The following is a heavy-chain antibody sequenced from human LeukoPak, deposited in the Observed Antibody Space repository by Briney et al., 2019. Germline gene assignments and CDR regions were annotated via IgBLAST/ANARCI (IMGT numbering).Heavy chain of an antibody. CDR2: IYYSGST. CDR3: ARLTYYFDY. CDR1: GGSVTSGSYY. D-gene: IGHD2-21*02. V-gene: IGHV4-61*01. Sequence: PSETLSLTCTVSGGSVTSGSYYWSWIRQPPGKGLEWIGYIYYSGSTNYNPSLKSRVTISVDTSKNQFSLKLSSVTAADTAVYYCARLTYYFDYWGQGTLVTVSS. J-gene: IGHJ4*02.